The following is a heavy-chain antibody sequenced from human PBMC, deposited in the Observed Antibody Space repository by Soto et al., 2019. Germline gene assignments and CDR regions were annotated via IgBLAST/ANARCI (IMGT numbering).Heavy chain of an antibody. CDR1: GGSISSYY. J-gene: IGHJ6*02. Sequence: SETLSLTCTVSGGSISSYYWSWIRQPPGKGLEWIGYIYYSGSTNYNPSLKSRVTISVDTPKNQFSLKLSSVTAADTAAYYCASTNWLRVRTGPTLGYYYGMDVWGQGTTVTVSS. V-gene: IGHV4-59*01. D-gene: IGHD1-7*01. CDR3: ASTNWLRVRTGPTLGYYYGMDV. CDR2: IYYSGST.